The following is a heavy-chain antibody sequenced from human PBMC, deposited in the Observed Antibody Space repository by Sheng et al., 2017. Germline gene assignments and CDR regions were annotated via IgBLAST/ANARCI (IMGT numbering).Heavy chain of an antibody. J-gene: IGHJ4*02. CDR1: GFTFSSYA. CDR2: ISSNGGST. V-gene: IGHV3-64D*09. Sequence: EVQLVESGGGLVQPGGSLRLSCSASGFTFSSYAMHWVRQAPGKGLEYVSAISSNGGSTYYADSVKGRFTISRDNSKNTLYLQMSSLRAEDTAVYYCVKSGTYGSGSYCYFDYWGQGTLVTVS. CDR3: VKSGTYGSGSYCYFDY. D-gene: IGHD3-10*01.